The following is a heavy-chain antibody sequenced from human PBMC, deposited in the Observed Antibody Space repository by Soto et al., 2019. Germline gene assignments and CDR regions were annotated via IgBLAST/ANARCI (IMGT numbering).Heavy chain of an antibody. CDR2: ISYDGRNE. CDR1: GFTFSRYG. CDR3: AEARAEWIRLWLRTRRYYYYALDV. V-gene: IGHV3-30*18. Sequence: VQLVESGGGVVQPGTSLRLSCAASGFTFSRYGMYWVRQAPGKGLEWVALISYDGRNEYYADSVKGRFTISRDNSRNTLYLPMNSLRAEHTAIFYCAEARAEWIRLWLRTRRYYYYALDVWGQGTTVTVSS. J-gene: IGHJ6*02. D-gene: IGHD5-18*01.